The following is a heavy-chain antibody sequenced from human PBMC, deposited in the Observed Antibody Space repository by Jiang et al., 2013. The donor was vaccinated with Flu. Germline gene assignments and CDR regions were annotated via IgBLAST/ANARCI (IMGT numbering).Heavy chain of an antibody. CDR1: GGSFSGYY. Sequence: LLKPSETLSLSCAVYGGSFSGYYWSWIRQPPGKGLEWIGKIYYSGSTFYNPSLKSRVTISVDTSKDQFSLRLSSVTATDTAVYYCARQLVRGETLFDYWGQGTLVTVSS. J-gene: IGHJ4*02. V-gene: IGHV4-34*01. D-gene: IGHD3-10*01. CDR2: IYYSGST. CDR3: ARQLVRGETLFDY.